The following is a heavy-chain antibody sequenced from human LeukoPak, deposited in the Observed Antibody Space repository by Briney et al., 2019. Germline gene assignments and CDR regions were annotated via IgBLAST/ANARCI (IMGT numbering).Heavy chain of an antibody. V-gene: IGHV4-39*02. CDR2: VYYSGST. Sequence: SETLSLTCTVSGGSISSSSYYWGWIRQPPGKGLEWMVSVYYSGSTYYNPSLKSRVTISVDTSKNQFSLKLSSVTAADTAVYYCAREDSWDYYDSSGLPDYWGQGTLVTVSS. CDR1: GGSISSSSYY. J-gene: IGHJ4*02. CDR3: AREDSWDYYDSSGLPDY. D-gene: IGHD3-22*01.